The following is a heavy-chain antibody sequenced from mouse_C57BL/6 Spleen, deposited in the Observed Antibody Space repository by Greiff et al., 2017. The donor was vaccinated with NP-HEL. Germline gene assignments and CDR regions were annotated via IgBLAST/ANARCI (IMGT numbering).Heavy chain of an antibody. Sequence: QVQLQQSGPELVKPGASVKISCKASGYAFSSSWMNWVKQRPGKGLEWIGRIYPGDGDTNYNGKFKGKATLTADKSSSTAYMQLSSLTSEDSAVYFCAREIYYYGSSWVAYWGQGTLVTVSA. J-gene: IGHJ3*01. CDR2: IYPGDGDT. CDR3: AREIYYYGSSWVAY. CDR1: GYAFSSSW. V-gene: IGHV1-82*01. D-gene: IGHD1-1*01.